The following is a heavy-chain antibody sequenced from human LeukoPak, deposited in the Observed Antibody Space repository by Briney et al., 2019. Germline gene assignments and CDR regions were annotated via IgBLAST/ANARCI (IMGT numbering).Heavy chain of an antibody. CDR1: GFTFSSYA. CDR2: ITGNGGST. Sequence: PGGSLRLSCAASGFTFSSYAMSWVRQAPGKGLEWVSSITGNGGSTYYTDSVKGRFTISRDNSKNTLYLQMNSLRAEDTAVFYCARTLGGSYRDYWGQGTLVTVSS. D-gene: IGHD1-26*01. J-gene: IGHJ4*02. V-gene: IGHV3-23*01. CDR3: ARTLGGSYRDY.